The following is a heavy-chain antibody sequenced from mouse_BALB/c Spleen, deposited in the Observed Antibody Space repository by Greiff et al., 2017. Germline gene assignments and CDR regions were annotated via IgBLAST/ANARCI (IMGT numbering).Heavy chain of an antibody. Sequence: QVQLQQSGPELVKPGASVKISCKASGYSFTSYYIHWVKQRPGQGLEWIGWIFPGSGNTKYNEKFKGKATLTADTSSSTAYMQLSSLTSEDSAVYFCARSDGNYAFAYWGQGTLVTVSA. D-gene: IGHD2-1*01. V-gene: IGHV1-66*01. J-gene: IGHJ3*01. CDR1: GYSFTSYY. CDR3: ARSDGNYAFAY. CDR2: IFPGSGNT.